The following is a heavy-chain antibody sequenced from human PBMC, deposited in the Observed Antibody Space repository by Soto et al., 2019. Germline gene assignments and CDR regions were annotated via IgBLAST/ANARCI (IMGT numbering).Heavy chain of an antibody. CDR2: ISSSSSTI. CDR3: ARCGSGYYATYYYYGMDV. Sequence: EVQLVESGGGLVQPGGSLRLSCAASGFTFSSYSMNWVRQAPGKGLEWLSYISSSSSTIYYADSVKGRFTISRDNAKNSLYLQMNSLRDEDTAVYYCARCGSGYYATYYYYGMDVWGQGTTVTVSS. D-gene: IGHD3-3*01. V-gene: IGHV3-48*02. J-gene: IGHJ6*02. CDR1: GFTFSSYS.